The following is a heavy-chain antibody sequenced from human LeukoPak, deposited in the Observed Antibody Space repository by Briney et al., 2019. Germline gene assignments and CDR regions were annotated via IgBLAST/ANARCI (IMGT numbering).Heavy chain of an antibody. V-gene: IGHV4-34*01. J-gene: IGHJ5*02. CDR2: INHSGST. D-gene: IGHD2-2*01. CDR1: GGSFSGYY. CDR3: ARVHQPPLGYCSSTSCYRRFDP. Sequence: SETLSLTCAVYGGSFSGYYWSWIRQPPGKGLEWIGEINHSGSTNYNPSLKSRVTISVDTSKNQFSLKLSSVTAADTAVYCCARVHQPPLGYCSSTSCYRRFDPWGQGTLVTVSS.